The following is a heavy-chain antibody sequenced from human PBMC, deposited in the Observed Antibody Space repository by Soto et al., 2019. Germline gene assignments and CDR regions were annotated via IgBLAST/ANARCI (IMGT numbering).Heavy chain of an antibody. Sequence: QPGGSLRLSCAASGFTFSSYAMSWVRQAPGKGLEWVSAISGSGGSTYYADSVKGRFTISRDNSKNTLYLQMNSLRAEDTAVYYCAKDTIDSSGYLNWFDPWGQGTLVTVSS. CDR1: GFTFSSYA. V-gene: IGHV3-23*01. D-gene: IGHD3-22*01. J-gene: IGHJ5*02. CDR2: ISGSGGST. CDR3: AKDTIDSSGYLNWFDP.